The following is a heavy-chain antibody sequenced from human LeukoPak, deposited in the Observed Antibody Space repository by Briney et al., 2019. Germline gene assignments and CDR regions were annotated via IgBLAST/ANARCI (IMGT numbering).Heavy chain of an antibody. V-gene: IGHV1-2*02. CDR1: GYTFTSYG. D-gene: IGHD3-22*01. Sequence: ASVKVSCKASGYTFTSYGISWVRQAPGQGLEWMGWINPNSGGTNYAQKFQGRVTMTRDTSISTAYMELSRLRSDDTAVYYCAREGSYYDSSGYPHLGYWGQGTLVTVSS. J-gene: IGHJ4*02. CDR2: INPNSGGT. CDR3: AREGSYYDSSGYPHLGY.